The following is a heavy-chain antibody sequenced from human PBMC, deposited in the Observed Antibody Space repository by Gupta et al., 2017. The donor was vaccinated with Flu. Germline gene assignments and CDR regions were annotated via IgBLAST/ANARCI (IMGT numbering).Heavy chain of an antibody. CDR3: AIDRRDLVEGYYVYYIDV. CDR2: IAITGADA. CDR1: EFPFPGYS. J-gene: IGHJ6*03. V-gene: IGHV3-11*05. D-gene: IGHD3-16*01. Sequence: QEQRVESGGGSAKHGGYPRLSGVASEFPFPGYSVGRFSPAQGTGLEGVAYIAITGADANYADSVKGRYTGSRSNAKNSVFLQMGRLRGEDTATYYCAIDRRDLVEGYYVYYIDVWGKGATVTVSS.